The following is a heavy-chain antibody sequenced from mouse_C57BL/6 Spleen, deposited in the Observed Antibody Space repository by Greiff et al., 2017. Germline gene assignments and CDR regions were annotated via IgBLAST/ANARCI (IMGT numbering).Heavy chain of an antibody. Sequence: QVQLKESGAELMKPGASVKLSCKATGYTFTGYWIEWVKQRPGHGLEWIGEILPGSGSTNYNEKFKGKATFTADTSSNTAYMQLSSLTTEDSAIYYCARRRTLTVVEEYYFDYWGQGTTLTVSS. CDR3: ARRRTLTVVEEYYFDY. D-gene: IGHD1-1*01. J-gene: IGHJ2*01. V-gene: IGHV1-9*01. CDR2: ILPGSGST. CDR1: GYTFTGYW.